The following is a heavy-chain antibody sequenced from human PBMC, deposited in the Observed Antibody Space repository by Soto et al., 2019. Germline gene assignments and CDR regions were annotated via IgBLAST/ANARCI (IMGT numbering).Heavy chain of an antibody. V-gene: IGHV3-30-3*01. Sequence: QLQLVDSGGGVVQPERSLRLSCRASGFIFSDYAIHWVRQAPGRGLEWVAVLIDDGYFQYYADSVKGRFTISSDKSNNTVYLHMSSLRVDDTAVYYCAREWGRSYYYGMDVWGQGTTVIVSS. CDR1: GFIFSDYA. CDR3: AREWGRSYYYGMDV. J-gene: IGHJ6*02. D-gene: IGHD3-10*01. CDR2: LIDDGYFQ.